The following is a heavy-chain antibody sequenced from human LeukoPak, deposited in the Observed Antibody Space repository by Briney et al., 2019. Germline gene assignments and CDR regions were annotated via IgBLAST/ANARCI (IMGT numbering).Heavy chain of an antibody. D-gene: IGHD3-16*02. CDR1: GYTFTGYY. J-gene: IGHJ5*02. CDR3: ARDKLGLGELSLYDQ. V-gene: IGHV1-2*02. CDR2: SNPNSGGT. Sequence: GASVKVSCKASGYTFTGYYMHWVRQAPGQGLEWMGWSNPNSGGTNYAQKFQGRVTMTRDTSISTAYMELSRLRSDDTAMYYCARDKLGLGELSLYDQWGQGTLVTVFS.